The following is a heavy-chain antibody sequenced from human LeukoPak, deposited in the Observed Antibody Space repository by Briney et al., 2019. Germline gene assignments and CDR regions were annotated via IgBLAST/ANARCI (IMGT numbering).Heavy chain of an antibody. J-gene: IGHJ4*02. V-gene: IGHV3-21*01. D-gene: IGHD6-19*01. Sequence: GGSLRLSCAASGFTFSSYSMNWVRQAPGKGLEWVSSISSSSSYIYYADSVKGRFTISRDNAKNSLYLQMNGLRAEDTAVYYCARDTQAVAGPNDYWGQGTLVTVSS. CDR1: GFTFSSYS. CDR3: ARDTQAVAGPNDY. CDR2: ISSSSSYI.